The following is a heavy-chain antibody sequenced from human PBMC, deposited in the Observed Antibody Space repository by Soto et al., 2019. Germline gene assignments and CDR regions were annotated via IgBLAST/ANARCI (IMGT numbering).Heavy chain of an antibody. CDR1: GGTFSSYA. V-gene: IGHV1-69*01. D-gene: IGHD4-17*01. Sequence: QVQLVQSGAEVKKPGSSVKVSCKASGGTFSSYAISWVRQAPGQGLEWMGGIIPIFGTANYAQKFQGRVTITADESTSTAYMELSGLRSEDTAVYYCERGFHGDYVAYYYYGMDVWGQGTTVTVSS. CDR2: IIPIFGTA. J-gene: IGHJ6*02. CDR3: ERGFHGDYVAYYYYGMDV.